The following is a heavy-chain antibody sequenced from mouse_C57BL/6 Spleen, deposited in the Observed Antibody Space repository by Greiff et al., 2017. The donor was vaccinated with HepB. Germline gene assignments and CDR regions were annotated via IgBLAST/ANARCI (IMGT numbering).Heavy chain of an antibody. J-gene: IGHJ2*01. D-gene: IGHD2-3*01. CDR2: INPSTGGT. CDR1: GYSFTGYY. Sequence: LVESGASVKISCKASGYSFTGYYMNWVKQSPEKSLEWIGEINPSTGGTTYNQKFKAKATLTVDKSSSTAYMQLKSLTSEDSAVYYCARWDGYYFDYWGQGTTLTVSS. V-gene: IGHV1-42*01. CDR3: ARWDGYYFDY.